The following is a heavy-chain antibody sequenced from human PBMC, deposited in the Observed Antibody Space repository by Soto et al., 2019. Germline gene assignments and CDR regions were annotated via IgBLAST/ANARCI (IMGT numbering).Heavy chain of an antibody. D-gene: IGHD4-17*01. Sequence: PGGSLRLSCAASGFTFSSYGMHWVRQAPGKGLEWVAVIWYDGSNKYYADSVKGRFTISRDNSKNTLYLQMNSLRAEDTAVYYCARDVTVTTYGPDYWGQGTLVTVS. J-gene: IGHJ4*02. CDR3: ARDVTVTTYGPDY. CDR2: IWYDGSNK. CDR1: GFTFSSYG. V-gene: IGHV3-33*01.